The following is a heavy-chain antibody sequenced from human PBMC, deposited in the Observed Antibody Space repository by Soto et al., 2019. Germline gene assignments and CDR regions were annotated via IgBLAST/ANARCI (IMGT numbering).Heavy chain of an antibody. Sequence: GGSLRLSCAASGFTVSSNYMSWVRQAPGKGLEWVSVIYSGGSTYYADSVKGRFTISRDNSKNTLYLQMNSLRAEDTAVYYCAREMEGFGVAPWFDPWGQGTLVTVSS. CDR1: GFTVSSNY. D-gene: IGHD3-10*01. CDR3: AREMEGFGVAPWFDP. J-gene: IGHJ5*02. CDR2: IYSGGST. V-gene: IGHV3-53*01.